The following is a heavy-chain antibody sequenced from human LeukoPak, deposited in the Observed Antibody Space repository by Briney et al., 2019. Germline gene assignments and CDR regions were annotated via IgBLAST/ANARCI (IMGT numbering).Heavy chain of an antibody. CDR2: IYYSGST. CDR1: GGSISNHY. V-gene: IGHV4-59*11. J-gene: IGHJ6*03. CDR3: ARDVAAAGFYYYMDV. D-gene: IGHD6-13*01. Sequence: SETLSLTCIVSGGSISNHYWSWIRQPPGKGLEWIGYIYYSGSTNYNPSLKSRVTISVDTSKNQFSLKLNPVTAADTAVYYCARDVAAAGFYYYMDVWGKGTTVTVSS.